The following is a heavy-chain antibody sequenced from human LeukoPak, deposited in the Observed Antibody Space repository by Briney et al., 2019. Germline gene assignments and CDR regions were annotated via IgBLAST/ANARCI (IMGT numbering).Heavy chain of an antibody. Sequence: GGSLRLSCAASGFRFSNYAMNWVRQAPGKGLEWVSLIIGSSGDTFYADSVKGRFTISRDNSKNTLFLQMNSQRAEDTALYYCAKGAYDYIEMGYIAYWGQGTLVTVSS. CDR3: AKGAYDYIEMGYIAY. J-gene: IGHJ4*02. CDR1: GFRFSNYA. CDR2: IIGSSGDT. V-gene: IGHV3-23*01. D-gene: IGHD5-12*01.